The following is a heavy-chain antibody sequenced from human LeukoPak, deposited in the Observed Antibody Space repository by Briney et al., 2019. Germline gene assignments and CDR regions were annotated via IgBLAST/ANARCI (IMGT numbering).Heavy chain of an antibody. CDR1: GGAFSSYA. Sequence: ASVKVSCKASGGAFSSYAISWVRQAPGQGLEWMGGIIPIFGTANYAQKFQGRVTITADESTSTAYMELSSLRSEDTAAYYCARDAGDILTGSRGWFDPWGQGTLVTVSS. D-gene: IGHD3-9*01. V-gene: IGHV1-69*13. J-gene: IGHJ5*02. CDR2: IIPIFGTA. CDR3: ARDAGDILTGSRGWFDP.